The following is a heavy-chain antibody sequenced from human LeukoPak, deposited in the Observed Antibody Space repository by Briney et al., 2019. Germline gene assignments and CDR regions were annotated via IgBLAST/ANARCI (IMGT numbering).Heavy chain of an antibody. Sequence: GWSLRLSCAASGFTFDDYGMSWVGQAAGKGLDWVSCINWNGGSTGYADSVKGRFTISRDNAKNSLYPQLNSLRAEDTALYYCARDYDSSGYSDAFDIWGQGTMVTVSS. D-gene: IGHD3-22*01. CDR2: INWNGGST. V-gene: IGHV3-20*04. CDR3: ARDYDSSGYSDAFDI. CDR1: GFTFDDYG. J-gene: IGHJ3*02.